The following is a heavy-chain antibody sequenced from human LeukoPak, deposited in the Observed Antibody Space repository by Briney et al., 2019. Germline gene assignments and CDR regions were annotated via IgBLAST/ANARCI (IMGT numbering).Heavy chain of an antibody. Sequence: PGGSLRLSCAASGFTFSSYGMHWVRQAPGKGLEGVAVIWYDGSNKYYADSVKGRFTISRDNSKNTLYLQMNSLRAEDTAVYYCASVVPAGSYWGQGTLVTVSS. V-gene: IGHV3-33*01. D-gene: IGHD2-2*01. CDR1: GFTFSSYG. CDR2: IWYDGSNK. J-gene: IGHJ4*02. CDR3: ASVVPAGSY.